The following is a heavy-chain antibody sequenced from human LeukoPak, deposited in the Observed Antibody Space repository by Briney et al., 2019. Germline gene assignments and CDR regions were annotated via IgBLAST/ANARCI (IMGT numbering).Heavy chain of an antibody. CDR3: ARAVSSPNWFDP. J-gene: IGHJ5*02. V-gene: IGHV3-21*01. D-gene: IGHD6-13*01. CDR1: GFTFSSYS. Sequence: PGGSLRLSCAASGFTFSSYSMNWVRQALGKGLEWVSSISSSSYIYYADSVKGRFTISRDNAKNSLYLQMNSLRAEDTAVYYCARAVSSPNWFDPWGQGTLVTVSS. CDR2: ISSSSYI.